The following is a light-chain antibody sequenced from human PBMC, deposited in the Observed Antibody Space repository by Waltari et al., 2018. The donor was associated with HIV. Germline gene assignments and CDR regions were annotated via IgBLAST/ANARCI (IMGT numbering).Light chain of an antibody. CDR1: RDMGTY. CDR2: PAS. CDR3: QESYSIPWT. V-gene: IGKV1-39*01. Sequence: IPMTRSPSSLSASVGARLTITCRASRDMGTYLNWYQQKPGKAPKSLIYPASSCQSGVPSRFSGSGSGTVFTLTISSLQPEDFATYYCQESYSIPWTFGQGTKVEIK. J-gene: IGKJ1*01.